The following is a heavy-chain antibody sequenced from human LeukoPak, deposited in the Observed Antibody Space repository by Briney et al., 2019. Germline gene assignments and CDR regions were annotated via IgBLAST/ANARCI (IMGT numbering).Heavy chain of an antibody. V-gene: IGHV3-21*01. CDR2: ISSSSSYI. CDR1: GFTFSSYS. Sequence: GGSLRLSCAASGFTFSSYSMNWVRQAPGKGLEWVSSISSSSSYIYYADSVKGRFTISRDNAKNSLYLQMNSLRAEDTAVYYCASARGTVWFDPWGQGTLVTVSS. D-gene: IGHD3-16*01. J-gene: IGHJ5*02. CDR3: ASARGTVWFDP.